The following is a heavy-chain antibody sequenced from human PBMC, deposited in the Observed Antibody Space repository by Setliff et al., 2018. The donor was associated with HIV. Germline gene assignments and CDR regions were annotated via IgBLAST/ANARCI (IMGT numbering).Heavy chain of an antibody. CDR3: AGMFFYGSGSKSDFDY. Sequence: SETLSLTCTVFGEFVSSGGNYWGWVRQLPGKALEWIGYIYYSGYTYYSPSLKSRVSTSIDTSQNQFSLKLSSVTVADTAVYYCAGMFFYGSGSKSDFDYWGQGTLVTVSS. D-gene: IGHD3-10*01. V-gene: IGHV4-31*03. CDR1: GEFVSSGGNY. CDR2: IYYSGYT. J-gene: IGHJ4*02.